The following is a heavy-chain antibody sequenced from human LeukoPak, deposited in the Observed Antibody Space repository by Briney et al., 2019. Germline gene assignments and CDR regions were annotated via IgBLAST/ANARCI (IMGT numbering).Heavy chain of an antibody. J-gene: IGHJ3*02. D-gene: IGHD2-8*01. CDR1: GFIVSSNY. V-gene: IGHV3-53*01. CDR3: ARDPGLMDVRGAFDI. CDR2: IYSGGST. Sequence: GGSLRLSCAASGFIVSSNYMSWVRQAPGKGLEWVSVIYSGGSTYYADSVKGRFTISRDNSKNTLYLQMNSLRAEDTAVYYCARDPGLMDVRGAFDIWGQGTMVTVSS.